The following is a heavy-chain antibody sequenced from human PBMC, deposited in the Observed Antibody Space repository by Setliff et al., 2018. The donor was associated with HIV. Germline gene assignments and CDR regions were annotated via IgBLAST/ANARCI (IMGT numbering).Heavy chain of an antibody. D-gene: IGHD1-7*01. CDR1: GLIFSSYW. J-gene: IGHJ4*02. V-gene: IGHV3-7*03. Sequence: PGGSLRLSCAASGLIFSSYWVSWVRQAPGKGLEWVANIKQDGSEKYYVDSVKGRFTISRDNAKNSLYLQMNSLRAEDTAVYYCATDRGTYWGQGTLVTVSS. CDR2: IKQDGSEK. CDR3: ATDRGTY.